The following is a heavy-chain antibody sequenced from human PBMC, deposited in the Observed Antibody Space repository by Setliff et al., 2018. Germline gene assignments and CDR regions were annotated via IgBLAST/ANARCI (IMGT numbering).Heavy chain of an antibody. J-gene: IGHJ3*02. D-gene: IGHD3-22*01. CDR2: IDQSGIT. CDR1: GGSFSGYY. Sequence: SETLSLTCAVYGGSFSGYYWSWIRQPPGKGPEWIGEIDQSGITNYNPSLKSRVTISIETSKNQFSLRLSSVTATDTAVYYCARGRRITMIVVPPGVFDIWGQGTMVTVSS. V-gene: IGHV4-34*01. CDR3: ARGRRITMIVVPPGVFDI.